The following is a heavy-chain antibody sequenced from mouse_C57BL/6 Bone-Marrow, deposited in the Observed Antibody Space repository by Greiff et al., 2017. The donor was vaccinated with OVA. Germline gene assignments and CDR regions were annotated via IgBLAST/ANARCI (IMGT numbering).Heavy chain of an antibody. CDR2: IHPSDSDT. CDR3: ATRAVTIPYAMDY. J-gene: IGHJ4*01. Sequence: VQLQESGAELVKPGASVKVSCKASGYTFTSYWMHWVKQRPGQGLEWIGRIHPSDSDTNCNQKFKGKATLTVDKSSSTAYMQLSSLTSEDSAVYYGATRAVTIPYAMDYWGQGTSVTVSS. CDR1: GYTFTSYW. D-gene: IGHD2-2*01. V-gene: IGHV1-74*04.